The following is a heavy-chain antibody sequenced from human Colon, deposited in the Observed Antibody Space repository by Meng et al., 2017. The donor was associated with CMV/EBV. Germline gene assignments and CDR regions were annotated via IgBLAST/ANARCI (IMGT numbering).Heavy chain of an antibody. CDR1: NYTFTNYG. J-gene: IGHJ6*02. V-gene: IGHV1-18*01. Sequence: ASAKVSCKGSNYTFTNYGIAWVRQAPGEGLEWMGWISAYNGETKYEEKLQDRVTMTTDTSTSTAYMELRSLRSDDTAVYYCARGRSSTMFGDYYYGMDVWGQGTTVTVSS. CDR2: ISAYNGET. CDR3: ARGRSSTMFGDYYYGMDV. D-gene: IGHD3-3*01.